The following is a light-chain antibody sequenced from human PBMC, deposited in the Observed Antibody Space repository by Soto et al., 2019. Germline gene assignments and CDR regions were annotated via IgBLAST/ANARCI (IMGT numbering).Light chain of an antibody. CDR2: DAS. Sequence: EIVLTQSPATLSLSPGERATLSCRASQSVSNYLVWYQQPPGQAPRLLIYDASKRDTGVPARFSGSWSGTAFTRTISSLETEDFAVYYWQQRSTWLTFGGGTKVQIK. CDR3: QQRSTWLT. CDR1: QSVSNY. V-gene: IGKV3-11*01. J-gene: IGKJ4*01.